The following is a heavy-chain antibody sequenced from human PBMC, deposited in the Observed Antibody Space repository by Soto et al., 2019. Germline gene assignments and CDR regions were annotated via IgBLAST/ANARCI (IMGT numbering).Heavy chain of an antibody. CDR1: GGSISSSSYY. CDR3: ARHEEGGVGAAAGAGGHWYFDL. V-gene: IGHV4-39*01. D-gene: IGHD6-13*01. Sequence: QLQLQESGPGLVKPSETLSLTCTVSGGSISSSSYYWGWIRQPPGKGLEWIGSIYYSGSTYYNPSLKSRVAIAVEPARNQFSRKLSSVTAADSAVYYCARHEEGGVGAAAGAGGHWYFDLWGRGTLVTVSS. CDR2: IYYSGST. J-gene: IGHJ2*01.